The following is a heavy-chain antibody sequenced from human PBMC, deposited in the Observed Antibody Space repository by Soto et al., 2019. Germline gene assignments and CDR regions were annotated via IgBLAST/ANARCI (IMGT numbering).Heavy chain of an antibody. CDR3: ARGSSGYISSWYYFDY. V-gene: IGHV3-23*01. CDR1: GFTFTDYA. J-gene: IGHJ4*02. D-gene: IGHD6-13*01. CDR2: ISGIGGST. Sequence: EVQLLESGAGLVQPGGSLRLSCAASGFTFTDYALSWVRQAPGKGLEWVATISGIGGSTYLADSVKGRLSISRDNSKNTVSLLMNSLRAEDTAVYFCARGSSGYISSWYYFDYWGRGTLVTVSS.